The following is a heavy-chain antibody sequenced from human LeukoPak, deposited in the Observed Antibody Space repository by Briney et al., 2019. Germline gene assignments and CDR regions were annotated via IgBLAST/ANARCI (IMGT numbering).Heavy chain of an antibody. CDR2: TSAYNGNT. CDR3: ARDLTY. J-gene: IGHJ4*02. V-gene: IGHV1-18*01. CDR1: GYTFTSYG. Sequence: ASVNVSYKASGYTFTSYGVIWVRQAPGQGLEWMGWTSAYNGNTDYSQNLQGRVTMTTDTSTNTAYMELRSLRSDDTAVYYCARDLTYWGQGTLVTVSS.